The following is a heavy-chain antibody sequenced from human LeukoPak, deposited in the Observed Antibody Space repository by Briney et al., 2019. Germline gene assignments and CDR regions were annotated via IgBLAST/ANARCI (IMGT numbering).Heavy chain of an antibody. Sequence: GGSLRLSCAASGFTFSSYEMHWVRQAPGKGLEWIADISSSGTTIYYADSVKGRFTISRDNAKNSLYLQMNSLRAEDTAVYYCARLLVATPGVDPWCQGTLVTVSS. CDR2: ISSSGTTI. J-gene: IGHJ5*02. CDR3: ARLLVATPGVDP. V-gene: IGHV3-48*03. D-gene: IGHD5-12*01. CDR1: GFTFSSYE.